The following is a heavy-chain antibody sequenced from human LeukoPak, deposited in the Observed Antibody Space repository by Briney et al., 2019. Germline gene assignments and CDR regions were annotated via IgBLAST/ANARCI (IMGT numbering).Heavy chain of an antibody. D-gene: IGHD2-2*01. CDR3: VSCGTTTCIIRFDH. J-gene: IGHJ4*02. CDR2: IKEDGSEK. CDR1: GFTFSRYW. V-gene: IGHV3-7*01. Sequence: GGSLRLSCAASGFTFSRYWMNWVRQAPGKGLEWVASIKEDGSEKSYVDSVKGRFTISGDNAKNSLYLQMNSLGAEDTAVYYCVSCGTTTCIIRFDHWGQGTLVTVSS.